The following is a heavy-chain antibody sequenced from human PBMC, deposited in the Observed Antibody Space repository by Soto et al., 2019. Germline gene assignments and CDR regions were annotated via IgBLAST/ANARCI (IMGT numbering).Heavy chain of an antibody. CDR2: IRGSGGST. V-gene: IGHV3-23*01. D-gene: IGHD3-16*02. CDR3: ARILHLGELSLTAQYYMDV. Sequence: GGSLRLSCAASGFTFSSSAMSWVRQAPGKGLEWVSTIRGSGGSTYSADSVKGWFTISRDNSKNTLYLQMNSLRAEDTAVYYCARILHLGELSLTAQYYMDVWGKGTTVTVSS. CDR1: GFTFSSSA. J-gene: IGHJ6*03.